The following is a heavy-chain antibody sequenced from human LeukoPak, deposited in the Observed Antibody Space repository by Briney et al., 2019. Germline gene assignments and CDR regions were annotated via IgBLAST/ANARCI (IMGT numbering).Heavy chain of an antibody. J-gene: IGHJ6*02. CDR1: GGSISSSSYY. CDR3: ARTSTSSWSYGMDV. Sequence: SETLSLTCTVSGGSISSSSYYWSWIRQPAGKGLEWIGRIFPSGSTNYNPSLKSRVTMSIDTSKNQFSLKLSSVTAADTAVYYCARTSTSSWSYGMDVWGQGTTVTVSS. CDR2: IFPSGST. V-gene: IGHV4-61*02. D-gene: IGHD6-13*01.